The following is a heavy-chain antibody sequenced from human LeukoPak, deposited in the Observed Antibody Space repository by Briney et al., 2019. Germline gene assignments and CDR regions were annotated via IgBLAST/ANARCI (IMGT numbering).Heavy chain of an antibody. CDR1: GFTFSTYD. Sequence: GGSLRLSCAASGFTFSTYDVNWVRQAPGKGLEWVSAISSSGGTTYYADSVKGRFSISRDNSKNTLYLRMNSLRAEDTAIYYCAKDRTAWPTNFDSWGQGTLVTVSA. CDR3: AKDRTAWPTNFDS. D-gene: IGHD2-21*02. J-gene: IGHJ4*02. CDR2: ISSSGGTT. V-gene: IGHV3-23*01.